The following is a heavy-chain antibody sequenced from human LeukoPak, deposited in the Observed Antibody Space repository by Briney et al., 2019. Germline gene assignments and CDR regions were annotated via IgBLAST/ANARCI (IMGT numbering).Heavy chain of an antibody. J-gene: IGHJ3*02. V-gene: IGHV1-18*01. CDR2: ISAYNGNT. Sequence: AASVKVSCKASGYTFTSYGISWVRQAPGQGLEWMGWISAYNGNTNYVQKLQGRVTMTTDTSTSTAYMELRSLKSDDTAVYYCASLKNYYDSSGYLVTDAFDIWGQGTMVTVSS. D-gene: IGHD3-22*01. CDR3: ASLKNYYDSSGYLVTDAFDI. CDR1: GYTFTSYG.